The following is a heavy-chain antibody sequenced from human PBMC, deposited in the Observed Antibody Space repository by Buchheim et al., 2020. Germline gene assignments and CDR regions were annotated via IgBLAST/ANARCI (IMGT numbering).Heavy chain of an antibody. CDR2: ISYDGSNK. CDR3: AKVTPRGYSYGTYYYYGMDV. CDR1: GFTFSSYG. J-gene: IGHJ6*02. V-gene: IGHV3-30*18. D-gene: IGHD5-18*01. Sequence: QVQLVESGGGVVQPGRSLRLSCAASGFTFSSYGMHWVRQAPGKGLEWVAVISYDGSNKYYADSVKGRFTISRDNSKNTLYLQMNSLRAEDTAVHYCAKVTPRGYSYGTYYYYGMDVWGQGTT.